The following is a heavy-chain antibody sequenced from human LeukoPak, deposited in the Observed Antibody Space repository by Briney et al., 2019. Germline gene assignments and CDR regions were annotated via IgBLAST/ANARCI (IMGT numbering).Heavy chain of an antibody. CDR2: MSWTCGSI. CDR1: EFTFDDYV. J-gene: IGHJ6*02. V-gene: IGHV3-9*01. CDR3: ARSSGSYDGYYGVEV. D-gene: IGHD6-19*01. Sequence: PGRSLRLSCGVSEFTFDDYVIHWVRQGPGKGLEWVAAMSWTCGSIAYADSVEGRFSIFRDNAQSSLYLQMNSLRAEDTAFYYCARSSGSYDGYYGVEVWGQGTTVIVSS.